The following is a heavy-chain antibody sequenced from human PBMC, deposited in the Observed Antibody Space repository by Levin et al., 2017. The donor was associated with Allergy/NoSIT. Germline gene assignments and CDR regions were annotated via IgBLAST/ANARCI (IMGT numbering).Heavy chain of an antibody. J-gene: IGHJ4*02. CDR1: GDSVSSNSAA. V-gene: IGHV6-1*01. CDR2: TYYRSKWYH. D-gene: IGHD6-6*01. Sequence: SETLSLTCAISGDSVSSNSAAWNWIRQSPSRGLEWLGRTYYRSKWYHDYASSVKSRITINSDTSKNQFSLQLNSVTPEDTAVYYCCSSQSNSSSGLGNWGQGTLVTVSS. CDR3: CSSQSNSSSGLGN.